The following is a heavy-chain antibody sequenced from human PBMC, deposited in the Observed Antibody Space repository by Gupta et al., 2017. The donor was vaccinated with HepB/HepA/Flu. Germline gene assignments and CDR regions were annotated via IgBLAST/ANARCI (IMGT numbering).Heavy chain of an antibody. V-gene: IGHV3-30*18. CDR1: GFTFTSYG. D-gene: IGHD6-19*01. CDR3: ANFDSASSGWYGGFDY. Sequence: QVQLVESGGGVVQPGGSLRLSCAASGFTFTSYGMHWVRQAPGKGLEWVAVISYDGSNKYYADSVKGRFTISRDNSKNTLYLQMNSLRAEDTAVYYCANFDSASSGWYGGFDYWGQGTLVTVSS. J-gene: IGHJ4*02. CDR2: ISYDGSNK.